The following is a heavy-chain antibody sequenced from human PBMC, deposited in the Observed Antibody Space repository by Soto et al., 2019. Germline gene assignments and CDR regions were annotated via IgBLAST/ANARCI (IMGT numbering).Heavy chain of an antibody. Sequence: QVQLVQSGAEVKKPGASVKVSCKASGYTFTSYGISWVRQAPGQGLEWMGWISAYNGNTKYAQKLQGRVTMTTDTTTSKSYMELRRLGDTDTAVYSCEGEPKYFDYWGQGTLVTVSS. CDR2: ISAYNGNT. CDR1: GYTFTSYG. CDR3: EGEPKYFDY. V-gene: IGHV1-18*01. J-gene: IGHJ4*02.